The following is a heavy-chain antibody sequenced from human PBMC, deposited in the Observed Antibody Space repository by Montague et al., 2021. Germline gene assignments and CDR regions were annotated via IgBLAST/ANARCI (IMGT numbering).Heavy chain of an antibody. Sequence: SETLSLTCTVSRSLINSDYYWGWIRQPPGKGLEWIGYIFGTGDTTYNPSLSRRVTISIDTSKNQFFLELTSVTAADTAVYYCVRRDNMGGAFLDHWGQGRLVTVSS. CDR1: RSLINSDYY. D-gene: IGHD2-21*01. J-gene: IGHJ4*02. CDR3: VRRDNMGGAFLDH. CDR2: IFGTGDT. V-gene: IGHV4-38-2*02.